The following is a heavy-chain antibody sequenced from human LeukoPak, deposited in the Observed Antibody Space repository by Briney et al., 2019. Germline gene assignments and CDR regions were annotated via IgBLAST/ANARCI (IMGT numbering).Heavy chain of an antibody. D-gene: IGHD5-18*01. Sequence: GGSLRLSCTASGFTFNNYAMNWVRQAPGKGLEWVSVIYSGGSTYYADSVKGRFTISRDNSKNTLYLQMNSLRAEDTAVYYCARGAEQLWFYWGQGTLVTVS. J-gene: IGHJ4*02. CDR1: GFTFNNYA. V-gene: IGHV3-66*01. CDR2: IYSGGST. CDR3: ARGAEQLWFY.